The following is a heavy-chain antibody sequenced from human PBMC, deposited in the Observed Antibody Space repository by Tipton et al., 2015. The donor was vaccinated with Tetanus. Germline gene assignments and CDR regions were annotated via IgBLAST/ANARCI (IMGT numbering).Heavy chain of an antibody. Sequence: TLSLTCTVSGGSVSSGSYYWSWIRQPPGKGLEWIGYIYYSGSTNYNPSLKSRVTISVDTSKNQFSLKLSSVTAADTAVYYCARDGYYYDSSGYYHTTFDYWGQGTLVTVSS. CDR3: ARDGYYYDSSGYYHTTFDY. J-gene: IGHJ4*02. CDR2: IYYSGST. CDR1: GGSVSSGSYY. D-gene: IGHD3-22*01. V-gene: IGHV4-61*01.